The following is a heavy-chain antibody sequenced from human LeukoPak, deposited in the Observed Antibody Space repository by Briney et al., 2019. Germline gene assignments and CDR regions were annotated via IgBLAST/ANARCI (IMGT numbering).Heavy chain of an antibody. D-gene: IGHD1-7*01. CDR2: INPNNGGT. V-gene: IGHV1-2*02. J-gene: IGHJ4*02. CDR1: GYTFTDYY. Sequence: ASVKVSCKASGYTFTDYYMHWVRQAPGQGLEWMGWINPNNGGTRYTQKFQGRVTMTRDTSISTAYMELSRLRSDDTAVYYCARGLGGMGLELFDYWGQGTLVTVSS. CDR3: ARGLGGMGLELFDY.